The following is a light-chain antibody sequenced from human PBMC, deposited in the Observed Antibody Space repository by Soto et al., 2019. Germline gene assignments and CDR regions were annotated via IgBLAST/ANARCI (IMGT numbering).Light chain of an antibody. CDR1: QSVSSSY. Sequence: EIVLTQSPGTLSLSPGERATLSCRASQSVSSSYLTWYQQKPGQAPRLLIYGASGRATGIPDRFSGSGSGXDFTLTISRLEPEDFAVYYCQQYGYSLFTFGPGTKVDIK. CDR3: QQYGYSLFT. V-gene: IGKV3-20*01. CDR2: GAS. J-gene: IGKJ3*01.